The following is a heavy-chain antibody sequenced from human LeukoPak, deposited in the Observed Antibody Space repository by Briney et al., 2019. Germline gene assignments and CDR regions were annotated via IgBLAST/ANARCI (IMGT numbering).Heavy chain of an antibody. D-gene: IGHD1-26*01. CDR3: AAFLSGTYWYFDY. CDR2: IYSGGST. V-gene: IGHV3-53*01. CDR1: GFTVSSNY. J-gene: IGHJ4*02. Sequence: GGSLRLSCAASGFTVSSNYMSWVRQAPGKGLEWVSVIYSGGSTYYADSVKGRFTISRDNSKNTLYLQMNSLRAEDTAVYYCAAFLSGTYWYFDYWGQGALVTVSS.